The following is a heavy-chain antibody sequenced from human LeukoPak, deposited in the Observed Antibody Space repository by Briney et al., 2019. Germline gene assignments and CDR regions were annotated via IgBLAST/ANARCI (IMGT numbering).Heavy chain of an antibody. J-gene: IGHJ5*02. D-gene: IGHD2-2*02. Sequence: PGGSLRLSCAASGFTFSSYWMSWVRQAPGKGLEWVVDIKQDGSEKYYVDSVKGRFTISRDNAKNSLYLQMNSLRAEDTAVYYCAKASYCSSTSCYTSNHNWFDPWGQGTLVTVSS. CDR1: GFTFSSYW. CDR3: AKASYCSSTSCYTSNHNWFDP. CDR2: IKQDGSEK. V-gene: IGHV3-7*03.